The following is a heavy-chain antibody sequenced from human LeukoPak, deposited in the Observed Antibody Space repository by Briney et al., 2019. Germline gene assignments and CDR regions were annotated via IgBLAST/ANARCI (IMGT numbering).Heavy chain of an antibody. D-gene: IGHD3-10*01. CDR1: GGSISSYY. V-gene: IGHV4-59*01. CDR2: VYYSGSS. J-gene: IGHJ3*02. Sequence: PSETLSLTCSVSGGSISSYYWSWIRQPPGKGLEWIGYVYYSGSSNYSPSLKSRVTISVATSKTQFSLKLSSVTAADTAVYYCARSPYDSGSYYRAFDIWGQGTMVTVSS. CDR3: ARSPYDSGSYYRAFDI.